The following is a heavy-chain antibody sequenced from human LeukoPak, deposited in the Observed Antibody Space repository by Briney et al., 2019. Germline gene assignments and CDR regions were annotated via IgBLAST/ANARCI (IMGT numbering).Heavy chain of an antibody. V-gene: IGHV1-2*02. J-gene: IGHJ4*02. Sequence: ASVKVSCKASGYTFTSYYMHWVRQAPGQGLEWMGWINPNSGGINYAQKFQGRVTMTRDTSISTAYMELSRLRSDDTAVYYCARGIMGGHDFDYWSQGTLVTVSS. D-gene: IGHD3-16*01. CDR3: ARGIMGGHDFDY. CDR2: INPNSGGI. CDR1: GYTFTSYY.